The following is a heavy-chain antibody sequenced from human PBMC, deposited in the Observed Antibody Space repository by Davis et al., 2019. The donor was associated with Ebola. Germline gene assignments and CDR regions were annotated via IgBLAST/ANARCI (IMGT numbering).Heavy chain of an antibody. Sequence: PGGSLRLSCAASGFSFSTSGMHWVRQAPGKGLEWVAVIWYDGSIKYYGDSVKGRFTISRDNSKNTLYLQLNSLRTEDTAVYYCAKGFSSGYTFHFDYWGQGTLVTVSS. J-gene: IGHJ4*02. CDR3: AKGFSSGYTFHFDY. CDR1: GFSFSTSG. V-gene: IGHV3-33*06. CDR2: IWYDGSIK. D-gene: IGHD3-22*01.